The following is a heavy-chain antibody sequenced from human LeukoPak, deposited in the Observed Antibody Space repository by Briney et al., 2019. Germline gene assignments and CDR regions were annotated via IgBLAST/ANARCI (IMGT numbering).Heavy chain of an antibody. CDR2: INPSGGST. J-gene: IGHJ4*02. CDR3: ARAFRLGGFDY. D-gene: IGHD7-27*01. Sequence: GASVKVSCKASGYTFTGYYMHWVRQAPGQGLEWMGIINPSGGSTSYAQKFQGRVTMTRDTSTSTVYMELSSLRSEDTAVYYCARAFRLGGFDYWGQGTLVTVSS. V-gene: IGHV1-46*01. CDR1: GYTFTGYY.